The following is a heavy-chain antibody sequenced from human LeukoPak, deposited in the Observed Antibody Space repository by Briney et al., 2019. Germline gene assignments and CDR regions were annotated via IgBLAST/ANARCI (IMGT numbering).Heavy chain of an antibody. CDR1: GFTFSSYS. Sequence: GGSLRLSCAASGFTFSSYSMNWVRQAPGKGLEWVSYISSSSSTIYYADSVKGRFTISRDNAKNSLYLQINSLRAEDTAVYYCARDPNYHDTAGWFDPWGQGTLVTVSS. CDR3: ARDPNYHDTAGWFDP. CDR2: ISSSSSTI. D-gene: IGHD3-22*01. V-gene: IGHV3-48*04. J-gene: IGHJ5*02.